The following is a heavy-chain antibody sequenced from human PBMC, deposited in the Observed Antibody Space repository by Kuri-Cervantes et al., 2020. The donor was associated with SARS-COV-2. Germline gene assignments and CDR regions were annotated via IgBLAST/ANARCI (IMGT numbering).Heavy chain of an antibody. V-gene: IGHV4-59*12. CDR2: IYYSGST. J-gene: IGHJ3*02. CDR1: GGSISSYY. CDR3: AREVAYDFWNDYIPRDAFDI. Sequence: SETLSLTCTVSGGSISSYYWSWIRQPPGKGLEWIGYIYYSGSTNYNPSLKSRFTISVDTSKNQFSLKVNSVTAADTAVYYCAREVAYDFWNDYIPRDAFDIWGQGTMVTVSS. D-gene: IGHD3-3*01.